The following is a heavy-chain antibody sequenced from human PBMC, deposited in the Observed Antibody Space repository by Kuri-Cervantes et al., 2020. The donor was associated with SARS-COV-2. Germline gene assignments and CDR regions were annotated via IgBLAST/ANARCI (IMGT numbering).Heavy chain of an antibody. CDR2: IYHSGST. D-gene: IGHD6-19*01. J-gene: IGHJ4*02. CDR3: ARHSRLVDFDY. CDR1: GYSISSGYY. Sequence: SKTLSLTCAVSGYSISSGYYWGWIRQPPGKGLEWIGSIYHSGSTHYKPSLKSRVTLSVDTSKNQFSLKLSSVTAADTAVYYCARHSRLVDFDYWGQGTLVTVSS. V-gene: IGHV4-38-2*01.